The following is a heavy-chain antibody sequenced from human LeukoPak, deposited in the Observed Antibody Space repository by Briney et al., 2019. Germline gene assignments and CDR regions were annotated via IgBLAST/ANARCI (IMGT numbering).Heavy chain of an antibody. Sequence: ASVKVSCKASGYTFAKYAIHWVRQAPGQRLEWMGWINAGNGNTRYSQKFQGGVTITRDTSASTAYMELRSLRSDDTAVYYCARVLAAAGTELDYWGQGTLVTVSS. J-gene: IGHJ4*02. CDR2: INAGNGNT. CDR1: GYTFAKYA. CDR3: ARVLAAAGTELDY. V-gene: IGHV1-3*01. D-gene: IGHD6-13*01.